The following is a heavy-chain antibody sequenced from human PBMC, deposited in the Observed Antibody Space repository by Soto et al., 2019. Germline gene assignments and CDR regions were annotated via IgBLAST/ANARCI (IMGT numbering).Heavy chain of an antibody. CDR2: IYWNDDE. CDR3: AHTGPPLSIFGVVIPIDN. CDR1: WFSLSSSGVA. D-gene: IGHD3-3*01. V-gene: IGHV2-5*01. Sequence: SGPTLFNPTHTLTLTCTFSWFSLSSSGVAVGWIRQPPGKALEWLASIYWNDDERYSPSLKSRLTITKDTSKNQVVLTMTNMDPMDTETYYCAHTGPPLSIFGVVIPIDNCGQGTRVTVDS. J-gene: IGHJ4*02.